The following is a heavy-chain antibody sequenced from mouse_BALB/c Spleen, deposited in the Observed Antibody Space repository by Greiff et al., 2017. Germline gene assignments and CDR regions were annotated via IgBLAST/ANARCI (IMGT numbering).Heavy chain of an antibody. CDR3: TRSGVYYGYDTWFAY. Sequence: QVQLQQSGADLVKPGASVKLSCKASGYTFTSYYMYWVKQRPGQGLEWIGEINPSNGGTNFNEKFKSKATLTVDKSSSTAYMQLSSLTSEDSAVYYCTRSGVYYGYDTWFAYWGQGTLVTVSA. D-gene: IGHD2-2*01. V-gene: IGHV1S81*02. CDR2: INPSNGGT. CDR1: GYTFTSYY. J-gene: IGHJ3*01.